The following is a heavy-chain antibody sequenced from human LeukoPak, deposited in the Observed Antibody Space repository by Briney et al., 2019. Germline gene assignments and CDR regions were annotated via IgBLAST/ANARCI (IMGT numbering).Heavy chain of an antibody. J-gene: IGHJ4*02. V-gene: IGHV3-7*01. Sequence: GGSLRLSCAASGFSFTSYWMSWVRQAPGKGLEWVANIKQDGNEKYYADSVKGRFTISRDNAYNSLYLQMDSLRVEDTADYYCARDGRWINYYDGSSPVWGQGIMVTVSS. D-gene: IGHD3-22*01. CDR3: ARDGRWINYYDGSSPV. CDR2: IKQDGNEK. CDR1: GFSFTSYW.